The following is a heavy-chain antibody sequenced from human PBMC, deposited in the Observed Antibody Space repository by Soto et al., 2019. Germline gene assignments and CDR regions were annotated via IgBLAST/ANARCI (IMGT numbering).Heavy chain of an antibody. CDR2: IYYSGST. CDR3: ARVSAAAALLWFGP. CDR1: GGSVSRGAYY. D-gene: IGHD6-13*01. Sequence: SETLSLTCTASGGSVSRGAYYWSWIRQLPGKVLEWIGYIYYSGSTYYTPSLKSRVTISVDTSSTQFSLKLSSVTAADTAVYFCARVSAAAALLWFGPWDQETLVTVSS. J-gene: IGHJ5*02. V-gene: IGHV4-31*03.